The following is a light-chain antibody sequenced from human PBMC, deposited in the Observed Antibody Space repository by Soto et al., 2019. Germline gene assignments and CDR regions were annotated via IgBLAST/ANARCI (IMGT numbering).Light chain of an antibody. Sequence: DIVMTQSPDSLAVSLGERATINCKSSQSVLYSSNNKNYLAWYRQRPGQPPKLLIYWASTRESGVPDQFSGSGSGTDFALTSTSLQAEDVAVYYCQQYESTPPTFGQGTKLEIK. V-gene: IGKV4-1*01. CDR2: WAS. CDR1: QSVLYSSNNKNY. CDR3: QQYESTPPT. J-gene: IGKJ2*01.